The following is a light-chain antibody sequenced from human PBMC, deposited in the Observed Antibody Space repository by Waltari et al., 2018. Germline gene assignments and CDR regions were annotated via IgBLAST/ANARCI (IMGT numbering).Light chain of an antibody. V-gene: IGKV3-11*01. CDR1: QTVDTY. CDR3: QQRRRSPLT. Sequence: EIVLTQSPATLSVSPGERATLSCRASQTVDTYLAWYQQRPGQAPRLLIYDTSNRATGIPDRFSGSGSETDFTLTISSLEPEDFAVYYCQQRRRSPLTFGGGSKVEI. CDR2: DTS. J-gene: IGKJ4*01.